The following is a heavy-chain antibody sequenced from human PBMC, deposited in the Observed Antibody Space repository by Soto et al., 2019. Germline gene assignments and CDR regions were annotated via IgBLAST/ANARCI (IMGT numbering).Heavy chain of an antibody. D-gene: IGHD3-22*01. CDR3: ARDRVESGYPEYFQH. Sequence: EVQLVESGGGLIQPGGSLRLSCAASGFTVSSNYMSWVRQAPGKGLEWVSVIYSGGSTYYEDSVKGRFTISRDNSKNTLYLQMNRLRAEATAVYYCARDRVESGYPEYFQHWGQGTLVTVSS. CDR1: GFTVSSNY. J-gene: IGHJ1*01. V-gene: IGHV3-53*01. CDR2: IYSGGST.